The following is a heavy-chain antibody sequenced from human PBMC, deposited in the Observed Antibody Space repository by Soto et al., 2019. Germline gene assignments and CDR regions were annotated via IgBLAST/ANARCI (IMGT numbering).Heavy chain of an antibody. CDR1: GFTVSSNY. J-gene: IGHJ6*02. CDR2: IYSGGST. CDR3: ARLAARYYYGMDV. V-gene: IGHV3-53*01. D-gene: IGHD6-6*01. Sequence: EVQLVESGGGLIQPGGSLRLSCAASGFTVSSNYMSWVRQAPGKGLEWVSVIYSGGSTYYADSVKGRFTISRDNSKNTQYLQMNSLRAEDTAVYYCARLAARYYYGMDVWGQGTTVTVSS.